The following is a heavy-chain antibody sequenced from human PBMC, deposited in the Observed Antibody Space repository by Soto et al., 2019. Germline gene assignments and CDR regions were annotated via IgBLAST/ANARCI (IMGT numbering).Heavy chain of an antibody. D-gene: IGHD2-21*01. V-gene: IGHV4-34*01. CDR2: INHSGST. CDR3: ARAYGGDVFDY. Sequence: QVQLQQWGAGLLKPSETLSLTCAVYGRSFSGYYWSWIRQPPGKGLEWIGEINHSGSTNYNPSLKNRVTIPVDTSKNHFSLKLSSLTAADTAVYYCARAYGGDVFDYWGQGTLVTVSS. CDR1: GRSFSGYY. J-gene: IGHJ4*02.